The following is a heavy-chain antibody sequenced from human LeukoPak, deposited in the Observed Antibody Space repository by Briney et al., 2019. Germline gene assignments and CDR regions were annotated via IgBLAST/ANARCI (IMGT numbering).Heavy chain of an antibody. Sequence: SETLSLTCAVYGGSFSGYYWSWVRQPPGKGLEWIGEINHSGSTNYNPSLKSRVTISVDTSKNQFPLKLSSVTAADTAVYYCARGKAKDYGDYYYYYYYMDVWGKGTTVTVSS. J-gene: IGHJ6*03. V-gene: IGHV4-34*01. CDR3: ARGKAKDYGDYYYYYYYMDV. D-gene: IGHD4-17*01. CDR2: INHSGST. CDR1: GGSFSGYY.